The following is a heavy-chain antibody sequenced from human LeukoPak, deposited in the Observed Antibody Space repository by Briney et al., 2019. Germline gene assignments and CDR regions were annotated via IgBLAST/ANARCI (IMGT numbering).Heavy chain of an antibody. CDR2: VQFDGSDK. CDR3: VKEVGAGAFDI. D-gene: IGHD1-26*01. J-gene: IGHJ3*02. Sequence: GGSLRLSCAASGFSFSGYGMHWVRQAPGKGLEWVATVQFDGSDKYYADSVKGRFTISGDNSKNMVHLQMSSLRPEDTALYFCVKEVGAGAFDIWGQGTMVTVSS. V-gene: IGHV3-30*02. CDR1: GFSFSGYG.